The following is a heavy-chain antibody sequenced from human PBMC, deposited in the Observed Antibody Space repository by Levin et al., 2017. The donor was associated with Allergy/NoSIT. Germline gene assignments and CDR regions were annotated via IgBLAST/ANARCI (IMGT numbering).Heavy chain of an antibody. Sequence: GGSLRLSCAASGFTFSDYYMTWIRQAPGKGLEWLSYISSSSTYRNYADSMKGRFTISRDNAKNSLYLQMNTLRAEDTAVYYCARLRLLTSDFDYWGQGTLVTVSS. J-gene: IGHJ4*02. CDR1: GFTFSDYY. CDR3: ARLRLLTSDFDY. CDR2: ISSSSTYR. V-gene: IGHV3-11*03. D-gene: IGHD3-9*01.